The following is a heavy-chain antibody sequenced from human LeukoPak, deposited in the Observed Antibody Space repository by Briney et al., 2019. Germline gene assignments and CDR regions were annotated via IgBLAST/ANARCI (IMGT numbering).Heavy chain of an antibody. D-gene: IGHD2-2*01. Sequence: ASVTVSFKVSGYTLTELSMHWVRQAPGKGLAWMGGFDPADGETIYAQKFQGRVSMTEDTSTDTAYMELSSLRSEDTAVYYCANLLLEIAVGSGVHGRDVWGQGTTVTVSS. CDR3: ANLLLEIAVGSGVHGRDV. CDR1: GYTLTELS. J-gene: IGHJ6*02. V-gene: IGHV1-24*01. CDR2: FDPADGET.